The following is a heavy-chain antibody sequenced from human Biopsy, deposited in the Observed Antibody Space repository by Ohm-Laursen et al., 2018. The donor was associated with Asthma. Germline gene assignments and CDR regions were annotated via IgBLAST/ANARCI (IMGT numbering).Heavy chain of an antibody. V-gene: IGHV1-24*01. J-gene: IGHJ4*02. D-gene: IGHD4-17*01. Sequence: ASVKVSCKISGYSLTDLSMHWVRQAPGQGLEWMGGHDHEEGGTVNARRFQGRVTMTEDTCTDTAYMELSSLSSDDTAVYYCASDFPKDYVRYNFQFWGQGTLVTVSS. CDR3: ASDFPKDYVRYNFQF. CDR2: HDHEEGGT. CDR1: GYSLTDLS.